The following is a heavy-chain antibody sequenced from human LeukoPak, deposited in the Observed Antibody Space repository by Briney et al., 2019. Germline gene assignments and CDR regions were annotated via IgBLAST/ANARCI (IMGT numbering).Heavy chain of an antibody. CDR2: ISGSGGST. CDR1: GFTFSSYA. J-gene: IGHJ5*02. D-gene: IGHD3-3*01. Sequence: GGSLRLSCAASGFTFSSYAMSWVRQAPGKGLEWVSAISGSGGSTYYADSVKGRFTISRDNSKNTLYLQMNSLRAEDTAVYYCAKADLWSGYSPNWFDPWGQGTLVTVSS. V-gene: IGHV3-23*01. CDR3: AKADLWSGYSPNWFDP.